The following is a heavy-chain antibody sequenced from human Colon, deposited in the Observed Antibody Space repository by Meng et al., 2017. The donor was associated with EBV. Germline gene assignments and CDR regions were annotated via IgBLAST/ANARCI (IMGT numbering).Heavy chain of an antibody. D-gene: IGHD3-10*01. Sequence: SGPTLVNPSEPPASSYAVSTDSITKHNLGASVRQPPGKGLAWMGTIPLRGSSAYTPSLQSRVSMSMDKSKNQFSLMLTSVTAAETAVYHCLRGSSGSVWGQGTLVTVSS. V-gene: IGHV4-4*02. CDR1: TDSITKHNL. CDR3: LRGSSGSV. J-gene: IGHJ1*01. CDR2: IPLRGSS.